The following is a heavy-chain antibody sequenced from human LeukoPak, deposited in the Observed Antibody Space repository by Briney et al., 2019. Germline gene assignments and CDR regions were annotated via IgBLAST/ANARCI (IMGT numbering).Heavy chain of an antibody. V-gene: IGHV4-34*01. D-gene: IGHD6-13*01. Sequence: SETLSLTCAVYGGSFSGYYWSWIRQPPGKGLEGIGEINHSGSTNYNPSLKSRVTISVDTSKNQFSLKLSSVTAADTAVYYCVVGSSSWYGNNWFDPWGQGTLVTVSS. J-gene: IGHJ5*02. CDR2: INHSGST. CDR3: VVGSSSWYGNNWFDP. CDR1: GGSFSGYY.